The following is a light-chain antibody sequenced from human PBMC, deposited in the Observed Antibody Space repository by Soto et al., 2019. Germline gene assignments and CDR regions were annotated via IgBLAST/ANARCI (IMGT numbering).Light chain of an antibody. CDR3: ATWDDSLSGVV. V-gene: IGLV1-47*01. CDR1: SSNIGSNY. Sequence: QAVVTQPPSASGTPGQRVTISCSGSSSNIGSNYVYWYQQLPGTAPKLLIYENNQRPSGVPDRFSGSKSGTSASLAISGLRSEDEADYYCATWDDSLSGVVFGGGTKLTVL. CDR2: ENN. J-gene: IGLJ2*01.